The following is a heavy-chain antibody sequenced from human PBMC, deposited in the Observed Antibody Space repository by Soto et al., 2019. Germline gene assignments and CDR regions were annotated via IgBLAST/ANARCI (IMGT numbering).Heavy chain of an antibody. V-gene: IGHV3-21*01. CDR1: GFTFSSYS. CDR3: AREWRNWNYGGFWFDP. J-gene: IGHJ5*02. CDR2: ISSSTSSI. D-gene: IGHD1-7*01. Sequence: GGSLRLSCAASGFTFSSYSMNWVRQAPGKGLEWVSSISSSTSSIYYADSVKGRFTISRDNAKNSLYLQMNSLRAEDTAVYYCAREWRNWNYGGFWFDPWGQGTLVTVSS.